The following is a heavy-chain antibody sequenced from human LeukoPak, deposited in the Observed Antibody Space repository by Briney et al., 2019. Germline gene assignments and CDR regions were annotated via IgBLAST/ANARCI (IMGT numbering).Heavy chain of an antibody. CDR3: ARVGPIYSNYAIRRFKVFDY. D-gene: IGHD4-11*01. Sequence: GGSLRLSCAASGFTFSSYWMSWVRQAPGKGLEWVANIKQDGSEKYYVDSVKGRFTISRDNAKNSLYLQMNSLRAEDTAVYYCARVGPIYSNYAIRRFKVFDYWGQGTLVTVSS. CDR1: GFTFSSYW. J-gene: IGHJ4*02. CDR2: IKQDGSEK. V-gene: IGHV3-7*01.